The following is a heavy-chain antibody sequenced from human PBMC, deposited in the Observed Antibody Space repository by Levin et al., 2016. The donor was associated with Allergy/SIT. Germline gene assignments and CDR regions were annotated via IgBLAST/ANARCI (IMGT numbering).Heavy chain of an antibody. CDR2: INHSGST. D-gene: IGHD3-3*01. Sequence: WIRQPPGKGLEWIGEINHSGSTNYNPSLKSRVTISVDTSKNQFSLKLSSVTAADTAVYYCARGRRSVYWGQGTLVTVSS. J-gene: IGHJ4*02. V-gene: IGHV4-34*01. CDR3: ARGRRSVY.